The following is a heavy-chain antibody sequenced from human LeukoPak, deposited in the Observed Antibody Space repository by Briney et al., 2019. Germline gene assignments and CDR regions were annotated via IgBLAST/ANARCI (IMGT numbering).Heavy chain of an antibody. CDR1: GGSISSYY. CDR3: ARGGYYGSGNDFGFDP. V-gene: IGHV4-59*01. Sequence: SETPSLTCTVSGGSISSYYWSWIRQSPGKGLECIGYIHYTGSTNYNPSLKSRVTISVETSKNQFSLKLKSVTAADTAVYYCARGGYYGSGNDFGFDPWGQGTLVTVSS. J-gene: IGHJ5*02. CDR2: IHYTGST. D-gene: IGHD3-10*01.